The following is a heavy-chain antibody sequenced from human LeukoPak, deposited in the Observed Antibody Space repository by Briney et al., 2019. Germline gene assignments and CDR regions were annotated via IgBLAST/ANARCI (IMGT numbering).Heavy chain of an antibody. J-gene: IGHJ4*02. Sequence: GGSLRLSCAASGFTFSNAWMSWVRQAPGKGLEWVGRIKSKTDGGTTDYAAPVKGRFTISRDDSKNTLYLQMNSLKTEDTAVYYCTTSLSGSYSNFDYWGQGTLVTVSS. CDR2: IKSKTDGGTT. V-gene: IGHV3-15*01. CDR3: TTSLSGSYSNFDY. D-gene: IGHD3-10*01. CDR1: GFTFSNAW.